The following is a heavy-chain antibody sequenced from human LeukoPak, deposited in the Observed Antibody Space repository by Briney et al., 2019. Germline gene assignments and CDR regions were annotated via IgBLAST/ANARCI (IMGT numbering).Heavy chain of an antibody. D-gene: IGHD1-26*01. CDR3: TTDLSIVGAPREGY. V-gene: IGHV3-15*01. CDR2: IKSKTDGGTT. CDR1: GFTFSSYG. J-gene: IGHJ4*02. Sequence: GGSLRLSCAASGFTFSSYGMHWVRQAPGKGLEWVGRIKSKTDGGTTDYAAPVKGRFTISRDDSKNTLYLQMNSLKTEDTAVYYCTTDLSIVGAPREGYWGQGTLVTVSS.